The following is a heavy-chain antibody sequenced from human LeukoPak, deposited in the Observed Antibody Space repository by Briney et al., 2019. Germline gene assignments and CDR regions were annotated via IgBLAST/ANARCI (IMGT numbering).Heavy chain of an antibody. V-gene: IGHV1-69*13. CDR2: IIPIFGTA. CDR1: GGTFSSYA. J-gene: IGHJ4*02. CDR3: ASRLYCSNTRCRNFPFAY. Sequence: SVKVSCKASGGTFSSYAINWVRQAPGQGLEWMGGIIPIFGTANYAQKFQDRVTITADESTSTAYMELSSLRSEDTAVYYCASRLYCSNTRCRNFPFAYWGQGTLVTVSS. D-gene: IGHD2-2*01.